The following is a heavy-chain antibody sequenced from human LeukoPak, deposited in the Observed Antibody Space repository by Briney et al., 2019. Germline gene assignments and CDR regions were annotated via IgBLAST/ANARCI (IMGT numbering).Heavy chain of an antibody. J-gene: IGHJ4*02. V-gene: IGHV4-59*01. CDR3: ARDVYCGGDCSYFDS. CDR1: GGSISSYS. Sequence: PSETLSLTCTVSGGSISSYSWSWIRQPPGKGLEWIGYIYYTGSTNYNPSLKNRVTISVDRSKNQFSLKLSSVTAADTAVYYCARDVYCGGDCSYFDSWGQGTLVTVSS. CDR2: IYYTGST. D-gene: IGHD2-21*02.